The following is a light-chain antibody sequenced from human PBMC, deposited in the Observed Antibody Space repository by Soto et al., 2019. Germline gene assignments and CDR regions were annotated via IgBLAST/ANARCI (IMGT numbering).Light chain of an antibody. CDR2: EVS. Sequence: QSALTQPASVSGSRGQSITISCTGTSSDVGRYNYVSWYQQYPGKAPKLTISEVSNRPSGVSNRFSGSKSGNTASLTISGLQAEDEADYYCSSYATGSTAYVFGVGTKVTVL. V-gene: IGLV2-14*01. J-gene: IGLJ1*01. CDR3: SSYATGSTAYV. CDR1: SSDVGRYNY.